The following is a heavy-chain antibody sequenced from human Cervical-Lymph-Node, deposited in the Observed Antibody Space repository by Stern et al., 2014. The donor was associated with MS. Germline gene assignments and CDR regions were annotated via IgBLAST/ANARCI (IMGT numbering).Heavy chain of an antibody. J-gene: IGHJ6*02. CDR3: ARDQRGITIFGVVTDYYYLGMDV. CDR2: INPNTGGT. Sequence: QVQLGQSGAEVKKPGASVKVSCKTFGYIFTGYYINWVRQAPGQGLEWMAWINPNTGGTKYAQKFQGRVTMSRDTSISTAYVELSSLTSDDTAVYYCARDQRGITIFGVVTDYYYLGMDVWGQGTTVTVSS. D-gene: IGHD3-3*01. CDR1: GYIFTGYY. V-gene: IGHV1-2*02.